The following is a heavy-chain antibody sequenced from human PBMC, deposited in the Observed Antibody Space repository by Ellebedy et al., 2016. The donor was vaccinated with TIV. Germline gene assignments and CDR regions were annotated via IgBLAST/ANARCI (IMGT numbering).Heavy chain of an antibody. CDR1: GGSISSSSYY. D-gene: IGHD5-24*01. V-gene: IGHV4-39*01. J-gene: IGHJ4*02. CDR3: ASLRDSYNPFR. Sequence: MPSETLSLTCTVSGGSISSSSYYWGWIRQPPGKGMEWIGSIYYSGSTYYNPSLKSRVTISVDTSKNQFSLKLSSVTAADTAVYYCASLRDSYNPFRWGQGTLVTVSS. CDR2: IYYSGST.